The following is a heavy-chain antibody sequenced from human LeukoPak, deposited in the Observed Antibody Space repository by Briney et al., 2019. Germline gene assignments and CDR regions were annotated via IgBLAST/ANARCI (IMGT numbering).Heavy chain of an antibody. D-gene: IGHD1-1*01. J-gene: IGHJ4*02. V-gene: IGHV3-48*03. CDR2: ISSSGSTI. Sequence: PGGSLRLSCAASGFTFSSYEMNWVRQAPGKGLEWVSYISSSGSTIYYADSVKGRFTISRDNAENSLYLQMNSLRAEDTAVYYCARDRLGWKRLYYFDYWGQGTLVTVSS. CDR3: ARDRLGWKRLYYFDY. CDR1: GFTFSSYE.